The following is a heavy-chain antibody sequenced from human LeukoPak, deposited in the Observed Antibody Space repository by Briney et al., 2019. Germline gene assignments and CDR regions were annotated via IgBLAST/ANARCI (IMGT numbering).Heavy chain of an antibody. J-gene: IGHJ3*02. CDR1: GFTVSSNY. D-gene: IGHD3-22*01. CDR3: ARVTMIVVGDAFDI. V-gene: IGHV3-53*01. CDR2: IYSGGST. Sequence: GGSLRLSCAASGFTVSSNYMSWVRQAPGKGLEWVSVIYSGGSTYYADSVKGRFTISRDNSKNTLYLQMNSLRAEDTAVYYCARVTMIVVGDAFDIWGQGMMVTVSS.